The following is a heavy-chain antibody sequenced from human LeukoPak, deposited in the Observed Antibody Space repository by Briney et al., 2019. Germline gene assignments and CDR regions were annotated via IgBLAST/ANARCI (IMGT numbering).Heavy chain of an antibody. D-gene: IGHD3-22*01. V-gene: IGHV3-48*03. CDR2: ISSSGSTI. Sequence: GGSLRLSCAASGFTFSSYEMNWVRQAPGKGLEWVSYISSSGSTIYYADSVKGRFTISRDNAKNSLYLQMNSLRAEDTAVYYCARGYDSSGYYAFDIWGQGTIVTVSS. J-gene: IGHJ3*02. CDR3: ARGYDSSGYYAFDI. CDR1: GFTFSSYE.